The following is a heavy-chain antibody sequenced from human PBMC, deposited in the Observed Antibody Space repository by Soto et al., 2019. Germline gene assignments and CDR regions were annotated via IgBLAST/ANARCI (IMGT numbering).Heavy chain of an antibody. CDR3: ARAGIQLSYFDY. Sequence: ASVKVSCKASGGTFSSYAISWVRQAPGQGLEWMGGIIPIFGTANYAQKFQGRVTITADESTSTAYMELSSLRSEDTAVYYCARAGIQLSYFDYWGQGTLVTVSS. V-gene: IGHV1-69*13. J-gene: IGHJ4*02. D-gene: IGHD5-18*01. CDR1: GGTFSSYA. CDR2: IIPIFGTA.